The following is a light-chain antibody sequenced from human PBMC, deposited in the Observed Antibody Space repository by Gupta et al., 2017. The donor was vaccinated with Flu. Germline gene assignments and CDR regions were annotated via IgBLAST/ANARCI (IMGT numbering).Light chain of an antibody. CDR1: QRFKSTH. CDR3: QQYGYSPS. J-gene: IGKJ2*03. CDR2: GAS. Sequence: ELVLMQSPGTLSLSPGERATLACSASQRFKSTHVAWYNQKHGQAPRLLMYGASNRATVITARFSGSGSGTDVTLTISRLEPEDVAVFYFQQYGYSPSFGQGTKVEIK. V-gene: IGKV3-20*01.